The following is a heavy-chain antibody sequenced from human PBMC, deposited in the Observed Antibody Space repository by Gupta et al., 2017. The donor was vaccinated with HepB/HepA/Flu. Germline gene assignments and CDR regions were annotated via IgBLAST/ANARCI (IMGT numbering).Heavy chain of an antibody. J-gene: IGHJ4*02. V-gene: IGHV3-7*01. Sequence: EVQLVESGGGLVQPGGSLRLSCAASGFTFSSYWMSWVRQAPGKGLEWVANIKQDGSEKYYVDSVKGRVTISRDNAKNSLYRQMNSLRAEETAVYYCARDHPYYYDSSGYYPLDYWCQGTLVTVSS. CDR3: ARDHPYYYDSSGYYPLDY. D-gene: IGHD3-22*01. CDR2: IKQDGSEK. CDR1: GFTFSSYW.